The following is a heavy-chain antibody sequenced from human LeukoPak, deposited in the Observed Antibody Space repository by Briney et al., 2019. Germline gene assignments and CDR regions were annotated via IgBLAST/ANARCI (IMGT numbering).Heavy chain of an antibody. V-gene: IGHV3-11*05. CDR3: ARDYLTWFGELLAAFDI. CDR2: ISSSSSYT. D-gene: IGHD3-10*01. CDR1: GFTFSDYY. Sequence: PGGSLRLSCAASGFTFSDYYMSWIRQAPGKGLEWVSYISSSSSYTNYADSVKGRFTISRDNAKNSLYLQMNSLRAEDTAVYYCARDYLTWFGELLAAFDIWGQGTMVTVSS. J-gene: IGHJ3*02.